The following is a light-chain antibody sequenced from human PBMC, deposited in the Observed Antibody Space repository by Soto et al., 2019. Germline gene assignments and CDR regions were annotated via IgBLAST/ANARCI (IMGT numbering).Light chain of an antibody. J-gene: IGKJ1*01. V-gene: IGKV1-39*01. CDR2: SAS. Sequence: DIHMTQSASSLSASVGYRITITCGASRGIKTYVNWYQQKSGQAPKLLIFSASNLQGGVPSRFSGTGSGTDFTFTISSLLPEDVATYYCQQTYTIPRTFGQGTKVDNK. CDR3: QQTYTIPRT. CDR1: RGIKTY.